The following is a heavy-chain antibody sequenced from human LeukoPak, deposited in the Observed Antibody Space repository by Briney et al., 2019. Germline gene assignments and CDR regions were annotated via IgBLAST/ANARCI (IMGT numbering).Heavy chain of an antibody. V-gene: IGHV3-7*03. CDR1: GFTFSNYW. CDR3: ARSPRYCSNGVCLLAYFQH. CDR2: IKQDESEK. D-gene: IGHD2-8*01. Sequence: GGSLRLSCAASGFTFSNYWMSWVRQAPGKGLEWVANIKQDESEKYYVDSVKGRFTISRDNAKNSLYLQMNSLRVEDTAVYYCARSPRYCSNGVCLLAYFQHWGQGTLVTVSS. J-gene: IGHJ1*01.